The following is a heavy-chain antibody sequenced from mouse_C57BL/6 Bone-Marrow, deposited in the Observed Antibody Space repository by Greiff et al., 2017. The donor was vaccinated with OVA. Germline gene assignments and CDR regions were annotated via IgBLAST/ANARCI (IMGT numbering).Heavy chain of an antibody. D-gene: IGHD2-1*01. CDR2: ISSGGSYT. CDR1: GFTFSSYG. V-gene: IGHV5-6*01. CDR3: AVPVVTTGYFDY. J-gene: IGHJ2*01. Sequence: EVQLVESGGDLVKPGGSLKLSCAASGFTFSSYGMSWVRQTPDKRLEWVATISSGGSYTSHPDSWKGRFTISRDNAKNTLYLQMSSLKSEDTAMYYCAVPVVTTGYFDYWGQGTTLTVSS.